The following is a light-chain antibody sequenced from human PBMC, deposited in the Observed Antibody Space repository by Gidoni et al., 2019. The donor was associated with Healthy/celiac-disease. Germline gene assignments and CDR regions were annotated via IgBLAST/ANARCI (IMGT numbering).Light chain of an antibody. CDR1: QSVSSD. CDR2: DAS. CDR3: QQRSNCPLT. V-gene: IGKV3-11*01. J-gene: IGKJ5*01. Sequence: EIVLTQSPATLSLSPGERATLSCRASQSVSSDLAWYQQKPGQAPRLLLYDASNRATGIPSRFSGSGSGTDFTLTISSLEPEDFAVYYCQQRSNCPLTFGQGTRLEIK.